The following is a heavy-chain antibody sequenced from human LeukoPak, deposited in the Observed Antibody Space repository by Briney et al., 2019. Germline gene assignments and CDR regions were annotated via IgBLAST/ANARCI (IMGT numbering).Heavy chain of an antibody. V-gene: IGHV4-59*01. CDR2: IYYSGST. CDR3: ARRRDYYDSRGYYAFDI. CDR1: GGSISSDY. Sequence: SETLSLTCTVSGGSISSDYWTWIRQPPGKGLEWIGNIYYSGSTNYNPSLKSRDTISVDTSKNQFSLKLNSVTAADTAVYYCARRRDYYDSRGYYAFDIWGHGTMVTVSS. D-gene: IGHD3-22*01. J-gene: IGHJ3*02.